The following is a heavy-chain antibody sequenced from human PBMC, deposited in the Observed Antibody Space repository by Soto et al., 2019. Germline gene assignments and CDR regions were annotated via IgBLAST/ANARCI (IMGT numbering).Heavy chain of an antibody. J-gene: IGHJ3*02. D-gene: IGHD7-27*01. CDR1: GGSFSGYY. CDR2: INHSGST. V-gene: IGHV4-34*01. CDR3: ATRLTGDAFDI. Sequence: SETLSLTCAVYGGSFSGYYWSWIRQPPGKGLELIGEINHSGSTNYNPSLKSRVTISVDTSKNQFSLKLSSVTAADTAVYYCATRLTGDAFDIWGQGTMVTVSS.